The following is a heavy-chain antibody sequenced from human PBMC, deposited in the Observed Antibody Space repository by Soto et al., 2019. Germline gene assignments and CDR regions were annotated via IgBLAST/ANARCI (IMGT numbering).Heavy chain of an antibody. CDR2: ISSSGKTI. J-gene: IGHJ5*02. D-gene: IGHD3-10*01. CDR3: VRDRYSSSGWFDP. CDR1: GFTFTNYE. V-gene: IGHV3-48*03. Sequence: GGSLSLSCAASGFTFTNYEMNWVRQAPGKGLEWISYISSSGKTISYADSVRGRFTISRDNAKNSLYLQMNSLRAEDTAVYYCVRDRYSSSGWFDPWGQGTPVTVSS.